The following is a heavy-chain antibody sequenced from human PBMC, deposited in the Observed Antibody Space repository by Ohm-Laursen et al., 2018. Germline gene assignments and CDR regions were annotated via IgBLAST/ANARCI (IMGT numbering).Heavy chain of an antibody. CDR1: GFTFSNYG. J-gene: IGHJ4*02. D-gene: IGHD2/OR15-2a*01. Sequence: SLRLSCTAPGFTFSNYGIHWVRQAPGKGLEWVAVIWYDGTNKYYADSVKGRFTISRDNSKNTLSLQMNSLRAEDTAVYYCARDMREYYFDYWGQGTLVIVSS. CDR2: IWYDGTNK. V-gene: IGHV3-33*01. CDR3: ARDMREYYFDY.